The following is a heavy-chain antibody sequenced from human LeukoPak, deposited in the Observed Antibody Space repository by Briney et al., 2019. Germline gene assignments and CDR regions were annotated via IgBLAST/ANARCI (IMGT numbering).Heavy chain of an antibody. CDR3: ARHENFWSGYYHY. J-gene: IGHJ4*02. Sequence: GESLKISCKGSGYSFTSYWIGWVRQMPGKGLEWMGIIYPGDSDTRYSPSFQGQVTISADKSIGTAYLQWSSLKASDTAMYYCARHENFWSGYYHYWGQGTLVTVSS. CDR2: IYPGDSDT. CDR1: GYSFTSYW. V-gene: IGHV5-51*01. D-gene: IGHD3-3*01.